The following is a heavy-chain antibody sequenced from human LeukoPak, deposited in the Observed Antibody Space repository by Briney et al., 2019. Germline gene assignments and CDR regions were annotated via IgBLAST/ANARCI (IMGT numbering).Heavy chain of an antibody. V-gene: IGHV3-30-3*01. CDR2: ISYDGSNK. Sequence: GGSLRLSCAASGFTFSSYAMHWVRQAPGKGLEWVAVISYDGSNKYYADSVKGRFTISRDNSKNTLYLQMNSLRAEDTAVYYCARDRQWLAIDYWGPGTLVTVSS. J-gene: IGHJ4*02. D-gene: IGHD6-19*01. CDR3: ARDRQWLAIDY. CDR1: GFTFSSYA.